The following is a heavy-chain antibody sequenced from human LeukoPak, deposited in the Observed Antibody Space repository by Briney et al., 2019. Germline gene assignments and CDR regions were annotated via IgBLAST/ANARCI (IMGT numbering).Heavy chain of an antibody. CDR1: GFTFSSYW. V-gene: IGHV3-7*01. J-gene: IGHJ3*02. D-gene: IGHD2-2*01. CDR3: ARGDYCSSTSCSRRGGDAFDI. Sequence: GGSLRLSCAASGFTFSSYWMSWVRQAPGKGLEWVANIKQDGSEKYYVDSVKGRFTISRDNAKNSLYLQMNSLRAEDTAVYYCARGDYCSSTSCSRRGGDAFDIWGQGTMVTVSS. CDR2: IKQDGSEK.